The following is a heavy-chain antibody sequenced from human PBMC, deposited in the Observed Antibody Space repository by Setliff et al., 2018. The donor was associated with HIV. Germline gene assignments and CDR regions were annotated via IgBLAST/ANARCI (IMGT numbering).Heavy chain of an antibody. CDR3: ARDGPYVAVLIRAFDI. D-gene: IGHD3-16*01. CDR1: GYTFTSYD. V-gene: IGHV1-18*01. Sequence: ASVKVSCKASGYTFTSYDINWVRQATGQGLEWMGWISAYNGNTKYAQKLQGRVTMTTDTSTSTGYMELRSLRSDDTAVYYCARDGPYVAVLIRAFDIWGQGTMVTVSS. J-gene: IGHJ3*02. CDR2: ISAYNGNT.